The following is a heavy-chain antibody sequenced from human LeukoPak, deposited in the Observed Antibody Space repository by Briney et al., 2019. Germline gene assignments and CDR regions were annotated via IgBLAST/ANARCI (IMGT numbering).Heavy chain of an antibody. CDR3: ARRSHGDRFYFDL. V-gene: IGHV4-59*01. CDR2: IYHSGST. CDR1: GGSISSYY. D-gene: IGHD3-10*01. Sequence: SETLALTCTVSGGSISSYYWSWIRQPPGKGLEWIGYIYHSGSTDYNPSLKSRVTMSVDTSKNQFSLKLSSVTAADTAVYYCARRSHGDRFYFDLWGRGTLVTVSS. J-gene: IGHJ2*01.